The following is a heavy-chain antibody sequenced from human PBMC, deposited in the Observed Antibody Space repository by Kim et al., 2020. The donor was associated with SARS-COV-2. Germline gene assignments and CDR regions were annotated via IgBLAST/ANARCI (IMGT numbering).Heavy chain of an antibody. CDR3: AKDRGPSNKVTMVRGVICVVFSGNYYSYGMDV. Sequence: GGSLRLSCAASGFTFDDYAMHWVRQAPGEGLEWVSGISWNSGSIGYADSVKGRFTISRDNAKNSLYLQMNSLRAEDTALYYCAKDRGPSNKVTMVRGVICVVFSGNYYSYGMDVWGQGTTVTVSS. J-gene: IGHJ6*02. D-gene: IGHD3-10*01. CDR2: ISWNSGSI. CDR1: GFTFDDYA. V-gene: IGHV3-9*01.